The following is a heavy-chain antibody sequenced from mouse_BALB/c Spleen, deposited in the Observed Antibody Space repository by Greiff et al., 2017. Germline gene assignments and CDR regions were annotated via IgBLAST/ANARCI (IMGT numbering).Heavy chain of an antibody. V-gene: IGHV3-6*02. D-gene: IGHD4-1*01. Sequence: EVQLQESGPGLVKPSQSLSLTCTVTGYSITSGYYWNWIRQFPGNKLEWMGYISYDGSNNYNPSLKNRISITRDTSKNQFFLKLNSVTTEDTATYYCARANWDEAWFAYWGQGTLVTVSA. CDR3: ARANWDEAWFAY. J-gene: IGHJ3*01. CDR2: ISYDGSN. CDR1: GYSITSGYY.